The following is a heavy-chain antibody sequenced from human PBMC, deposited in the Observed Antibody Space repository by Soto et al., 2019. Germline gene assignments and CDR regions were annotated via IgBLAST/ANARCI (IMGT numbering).Heavy chain of an antibody. V-gene: IGHV3-33*01. Sequence: GGSLRLSCAASGFTFSSYGMHWVRQAPGKGLEWVAVIWYDGSNKYYADSVKGRFTISRDTSKNTVYLQMDSLRAEDTAVYYCARDDVLCDGGRCYGVPLDVRGKGTTVTVSS. CDR1: GFTFSSYG. CDR3: ARDDVLCDGGRCYGVPLDV. D-gene: IGHD2-15*01. J-gene: IGHJ6*04. CDR2: IWYDGSNK.